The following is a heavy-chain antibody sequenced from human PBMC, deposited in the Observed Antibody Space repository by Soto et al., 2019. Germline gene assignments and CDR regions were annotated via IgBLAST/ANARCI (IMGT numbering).Heavy chain of an antibody. D-gene: IGHD2-2*01. CDR1: GYSFTSYW. CDR3: ASPSSTSSYYYGMDV. Sequence: PGESLKISCKGSGYSFTSYWISWVRQMPGKGLEWMGRIDPSDSYTNYSPSFRGHVTISADESISTAYLQWSSLKASDTAMYYCASPSSTSSYYYGMDVWGQGTTVTVP. J-gene: IGHJ6*02. V-gene: IGHV5-10-1*01. CDR2: IDPSDSYT.